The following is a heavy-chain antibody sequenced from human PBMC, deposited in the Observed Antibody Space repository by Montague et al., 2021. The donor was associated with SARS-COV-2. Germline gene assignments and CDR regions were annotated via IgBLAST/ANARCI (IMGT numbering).Heavy chain of an antibody. CDR3: ARPMATEGDWAFDD. V-gene: IGHV4-39*01. J-gene: IGHJ4*02. Sequence: SETLSLTCTVSGGSISRIAYFWALIRQPPGEGLEWIGRAFYSGSTFYNPALKSRVAISVDTSKNQFPLRLSSVTAADTAFYYCARPMATEGDWAFDDWGQGTLVTVSS. CDR2: AFYSGST. D-gene: IGHD5-24*01. CDR1: GGSISRIAYF.